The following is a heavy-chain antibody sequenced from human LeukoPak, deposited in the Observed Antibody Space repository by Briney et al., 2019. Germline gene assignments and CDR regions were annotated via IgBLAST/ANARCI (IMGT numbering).Heavy chain of an antibody. CDR1: GFTFSSYA. V-gene: IGHV3-23*01. CDR2: ISGSCGST. Sequence: GGSLRLSCAASGFTFSSYAMSRVRQAPGKGLEWVSAISGSCGSTYYPALVNGRFTISRHNSKHPLYLQMNSLRAEDTAVYYCAKAQPRGSITMIVVAFDYWGQGTLDTVS. J-gene: IGHJ4*02. CDR3: AKAQPRGSITMIVVAFDY. D-gene: IGHD3-22*01.